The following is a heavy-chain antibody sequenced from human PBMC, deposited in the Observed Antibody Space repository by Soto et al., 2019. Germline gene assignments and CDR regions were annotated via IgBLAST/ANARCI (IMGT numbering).Heavy chain of an antibody. D-gene: IGHD3-9*01. V-gene: IGHV4-59*01. J-gene: IGHJ6*02. CDR3: ARESAGYDILTGYYNYYGMDV. CDR2: IYYSGST. CDR1: GGSISSYY. Sequence: SETLSLTCSVSGGSISSYYWSWIRQPPGKGLEWIGYIYYSGSTNYNPSLKSRVTISVDTSKNQSSLKLSSVTAADTAVYYCARESAGYDILTGYYNYYGMDVWGQGTTVTVSS.